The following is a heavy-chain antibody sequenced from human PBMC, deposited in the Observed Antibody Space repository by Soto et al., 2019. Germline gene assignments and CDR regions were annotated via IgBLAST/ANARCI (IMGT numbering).Heavy chain of an antibody. CDR1: GITFSNYG. Sequence: QVQLVESGGGVVQPGRSLRLSCAASGITFSNYGTHWVRQAPGKGLEWVAVIWYDGRDKYYADSMKGRFTISRDNSKNTLDRQMNSRTADDTAVDYCGSGYGYFDTWGQGTLVTVSS. CDR3: GSGYGYFDT. J-gene: IGHJ4*02. CDR2: IWYDGRDK. D-gene: IGHD6-13*01. V-gene: IGHV3-33*01.